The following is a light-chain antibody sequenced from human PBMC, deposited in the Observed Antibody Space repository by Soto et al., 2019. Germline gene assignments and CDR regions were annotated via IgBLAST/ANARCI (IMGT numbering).Light chain of an antibody. J-gene: IGKJ4*01. CDR3: QQYGSSPLT. CDR2: GAS. Sequence: ESVLTQSPGTLSLSPGERATLSCRASQSVTSSYVAWYQQKPGQAPRLLIYGASSRATGIPDRFSGSGSGTDFILTISRLEPEDFAVYYCQQYGSSPLTFGGGTKVEIK. CDR1: QSVTSSY. V-gene: IGKV3-20*01.